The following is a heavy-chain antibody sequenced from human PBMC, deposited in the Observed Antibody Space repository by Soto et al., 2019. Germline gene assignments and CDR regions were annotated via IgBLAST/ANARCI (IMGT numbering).Heavy chain of an antibody. D-gene: IGHD2-21*01. CDR2: IYYSGST. Sequence: SETLSLTCTVSGGSISSYYWSWIRQPPGKGLEWIGYIYYSGSTNYNPSLKSRVTISVDTSKNQFSLKLSSVTAADTAVYYCARHLRRGPIVKGMDVWGQGTTVTVSS. J-gene: IGHJ6*02. CDR1: GGSISSYY. CDR3: ARHLRRGPIVKGMDV. V-gene: IGHV4-59*08.